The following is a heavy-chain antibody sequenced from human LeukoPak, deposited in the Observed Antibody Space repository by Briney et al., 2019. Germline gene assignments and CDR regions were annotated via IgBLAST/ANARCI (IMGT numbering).Heavy chain of an antibody. V-gene: IGHV3-7*01. Sequence: GGSLRLSCAASGFTFSSYWMSWVRQAPGKGLEWVANIKQDGSEKYYVDSVRGRFTISRDNAKNSLYLQMNSLRAEDTAMYYCSRDMSPAMDVWGKGTTVTVSS. D-gene: IGHD3-10*02. CDR3: SRDMSPAMDV. J-gene: IGHJ6*04. CDR1: GFTFSSYW. CDR2: IKQDGSEK.